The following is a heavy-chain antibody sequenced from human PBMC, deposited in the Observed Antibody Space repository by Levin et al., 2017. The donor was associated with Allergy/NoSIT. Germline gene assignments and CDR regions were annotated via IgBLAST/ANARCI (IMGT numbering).Heavy chain of an antibody. J-gene: IGHJ6*02. CDR1: GFTFSSYA. CDR3: ARDRLPGRYFDWLFNTGEYGMDV. CDR2: ISYDGSNK. Sequence: PGGSLRLSCAASGFTFSSYAMHWVRQAPGKGLEWVAVISYDGSNKYYADSVKGRFTISRDNSKNTLYLQMNSLRAEDTAVYYCARDRLPGRYFDWLFNTGEYGMDVWGQGTTVTVSS. V-gene: IGHV3-30-3*01. D-gene: IGHD3-9*01.